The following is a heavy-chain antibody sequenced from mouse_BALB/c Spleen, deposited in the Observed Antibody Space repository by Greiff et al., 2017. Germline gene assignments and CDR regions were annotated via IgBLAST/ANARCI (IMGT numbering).Heavy chain of an antibody. D-gene: IGHD2-12*01. CDR1: GFSLTSYG. Sequence: VQLKQSGPGLVQPSQSLSITCTVSGFSLTSYGVHWVRQSPGKGLEWLGVIWSGGSTDYNAAFISRLSISKDNSKSQVFFKMNSLQANDTAIYYCARNRGCYPSMAMDYWGQGTPVTVSS. J-gene: IGHJ4*01. CDR2: IWSGGST. CDR3: ARNRGCYPSMAMDY. V-gene: IGHV2-2*02.